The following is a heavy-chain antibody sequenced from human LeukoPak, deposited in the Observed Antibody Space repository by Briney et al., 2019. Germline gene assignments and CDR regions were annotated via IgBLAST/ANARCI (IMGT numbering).Heavy chain of an antibody. V-gene: IGHV4-34*01. CDR3: ATLVSTRYYFDY. J-gene: IGHJ4*02. CDR1: GGSFSGYY. Sequence: SETLSLTCAVYGGSFSGYYWTWIRQPPGKGLEWIGEINHSGSTNYNPSLKSRVTISVDTSKNQFSLRLTSVTAADTAVYFCATLVSTRYYFDYWGQGTLVTVSS. D-gene: IGHD5/OR15-5a*01. CDR2: INHSGST.